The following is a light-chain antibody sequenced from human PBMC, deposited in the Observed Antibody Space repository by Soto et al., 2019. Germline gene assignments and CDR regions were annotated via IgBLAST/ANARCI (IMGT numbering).Light chain of an antibody. CDR3: QQSYSSTPT. CDR2: AAS. CDR1: QSIRNH. Sequence: DIQMTQSPSSLSASVGDRVTITCRESQSIRNHLNWYQQKRGKAPKIXIFAASSLQSGVPSRFGGSRSGTEFTLPISSLQPEDFATYYCQQSYSSTPTFGQGTKVDIK. J-gene: IGKJ1*01. V-gene: IGKV1-39*01.